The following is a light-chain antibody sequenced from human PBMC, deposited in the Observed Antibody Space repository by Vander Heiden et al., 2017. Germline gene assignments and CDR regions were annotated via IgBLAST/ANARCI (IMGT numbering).Light chain of an antibody. CDR2: AAS. CDR1: QGIRND. J-gene: IGKJ2*01. Sequence: AIQMTQSPSCLSASLGDRVTITCRASQGIRNDLGWYQQKPGKAPKLLIYAASSLKSGVPSRFSGSGSGTDFTLTISSLQPEDFATYYCRQDYDYPHTFGQGTKLEIK. V-gene: IGKV1-6*01. CDR3: RQDYDYPHT.